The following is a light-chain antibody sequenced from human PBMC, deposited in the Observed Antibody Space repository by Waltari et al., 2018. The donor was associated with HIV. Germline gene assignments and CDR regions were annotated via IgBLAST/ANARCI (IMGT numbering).Light chain of an antibody. Sequence: EIVLTQSPGTLSLSQGERATLSCRASQSVSSSYLAWYQQKPGQAPRLLIYGASSRATGIPDRFGGSGSGTDFTLTISRLEPEDFAVYDCQQYGDSPFTFGPGTKVDIK. CDR3: QQYGDSPFT. J-gene: IGKJ3*01. CDR2: GAS. V-gene: IGKV3-20*01. CDR1: QSVSSSY.